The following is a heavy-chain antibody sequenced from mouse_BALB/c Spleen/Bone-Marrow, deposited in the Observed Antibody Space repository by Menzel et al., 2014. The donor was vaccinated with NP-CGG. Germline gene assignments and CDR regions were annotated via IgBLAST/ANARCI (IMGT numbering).Heavy chain of an antibody. D-gene: IGHD3-1*01. CDR3: ARNLGYGYFDY. Sequence: EVQLQQSGPELVKPGASVKVSCKASGYAFTSYNMCWVKQSRGKSLEWIGYIDPYNGGTYYNQKFKGKATLTVDKSSSTAYMHLNSLTSEDSAVYYCARNLGYGYFDYWAQGTTLTVSS. CDR1: GYAFTSYN. J-gene: IGHJ2*01. V-gene: IGHV1S135*01. CDR2: IDPYNGGT.